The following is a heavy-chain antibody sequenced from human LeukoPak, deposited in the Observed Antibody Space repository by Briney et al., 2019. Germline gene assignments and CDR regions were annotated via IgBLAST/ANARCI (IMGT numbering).Heavy chain of an antibody. Sequence: GGSLRLSCAASGFTFSSYGMHWVRQAPGQGLEWVAVISYDGSNKYYADSVKGRFTLSRDNSKDTLYLQMNSLRAEDTAVYHCAKDRDSSGYFVFDHWGQGTLVTVSS. CDR2: ISYDGSNK. D-gene: IGHD3-22*01. CDR3: AKDRDSSGYFVFDH. V-gene: IGHV3-30*18. CDR1: GFTFSSYG. J-gene: IGHJ4*02.